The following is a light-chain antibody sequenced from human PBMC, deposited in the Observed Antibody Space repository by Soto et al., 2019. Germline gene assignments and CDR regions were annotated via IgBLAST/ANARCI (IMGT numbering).Light chain of an antibody. Sequence: QSALTQPASVSGSPGQSITISCTGTSRDIGTYNFVSWYQQHPGKAPKLMISDVSNRPSGVSNRFSGSKSGNTASLTISGLQAEDEADYYCSSYTGSSTVFGTGTKVTVL. J-gene: IGLJ1*01. CDR1: SRDIGTYNF. CDR2: DVS. V-gene: IGLV2-14*03. CDR3: SSYTGSSTV.